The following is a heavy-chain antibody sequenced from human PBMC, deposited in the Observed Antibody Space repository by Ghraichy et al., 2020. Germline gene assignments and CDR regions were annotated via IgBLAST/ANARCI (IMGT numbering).Heavy chain of an antibody. CDR3: ARDLGSGWYFDY. CDR2: IKKDGSEK. V-gene: IGHV3-7*01. D-gene: IGHD6-19*01. Sequence: GGSLRLSCAASGFIFSGYWMSWVRQAPGKGPEWVANIKKDGSEKYYVDSVKGRFTISRDNAKNSLYLQMNSQRAEDTAVYYCARDLGSGWYFDYWGQGTLVTVSS. CDR1: GFIFSGYW. J-gene: IGHJ4*02.